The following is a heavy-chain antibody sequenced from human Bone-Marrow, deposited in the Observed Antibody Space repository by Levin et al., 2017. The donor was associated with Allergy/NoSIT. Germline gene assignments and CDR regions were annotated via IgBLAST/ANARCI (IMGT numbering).Heavy chain of an antibody. V-gene: IGHV2-5*02. Sequence: SGPTLVKPSQTLTLTCTFSGFSLTTSGVGVAWIRQPPGKALEWLALIYWDDDKRYSPSLKSRLTITKDTSKNQVVLTMTNMDPVDTATYYCAHKGGGAYSEPLDYWGQGTLVTVSS. CDR2: IYWDDDK. J-gene: IGHJ4*02. CDR1: GFSLTTSGVG. D-gene: IGHD1-14*01. CDR3: AHKGGGAYSEPLDY.